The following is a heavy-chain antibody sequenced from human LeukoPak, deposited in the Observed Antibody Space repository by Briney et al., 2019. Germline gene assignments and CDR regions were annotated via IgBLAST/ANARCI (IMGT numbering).Heavy chain of an antibody. J-gene: IGHJ6*02. CDR3: ASIRVGEYSSSSSLKAYYLDYYYYYGMDV. D-gene: IGHD6-6*01. Sequence: NPSETLSLTCAVYGGSFSGYYWSWIRQPPGKGLEWIGEINHSGSTNYNPSLKSRVTISVDTSKNQFSLELRSVTAADTAVYYCASIRVGEYSSSSSLKAYYLDYYYYYGMDVWGQGTTVTVSS. CDR2: INHSGST. V-gene: IGHV4-34*01. CDR1: GGSFSGYY.